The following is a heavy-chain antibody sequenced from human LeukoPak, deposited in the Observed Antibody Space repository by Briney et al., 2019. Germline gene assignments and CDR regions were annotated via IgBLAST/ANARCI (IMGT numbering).Heavy chain of an antibody. CDR1: GFTFSSYG. V-gene: IGHV3-30*03. J-gene: IGHJ4*02. D-gene: IGHD6-6*01. CDR2: ISYDGSNK. CDR3: ATGAREAARLDY. Sequence: PGGSLRLSCAASGFTFSSYGMHWVRQAPGKGLEWVAVISYDGSNKYYADSVKGRFTISRDNSKNTLYLQMNSLRAEDTAVYYCATGAREAARLDYWGQGTLVTVS.